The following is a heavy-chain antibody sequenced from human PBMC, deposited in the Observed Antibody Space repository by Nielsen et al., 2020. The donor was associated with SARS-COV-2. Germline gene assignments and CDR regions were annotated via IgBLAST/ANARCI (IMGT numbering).Heavy chain of an antibody. CDR1: GNYA. Sequence: GESLKISCAASGNYAMSWVRQAPGKGLEWVSAISYSGETTYYADSVKGRFTVSRDNSKNTLYLQMNSLRVEDTAVYYCAKNRRDYGDYGDFDYWGQGILVTVAS. CDR3: AKNRRDYGDYGDFDY. D-gene: IGHD4-17*01. CDR2: ISYSGETT. J-gene: IGHJ4*02. V-gene: IGHV3-23*01.